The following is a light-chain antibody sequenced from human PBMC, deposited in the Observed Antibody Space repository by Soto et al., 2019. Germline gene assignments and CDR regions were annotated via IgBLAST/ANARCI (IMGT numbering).Light chain of an antibody. V-gene: IGLV2-14*01. CDR3: SAYTSSDTGV. Sequence: QSALTQPASVSGSPGQSITISCTGSSSDVGGYNYVSWYQQHPGKAPKLMIYEVNYRPSGVSNRFSGSKSGNTASLTISGLQAEDEADYYCSAYTSSDTGVFGTGTNLTVL. J-gene: IGLJ1*01. CDR1: SSDVGGYNY. CDR2: EVN.